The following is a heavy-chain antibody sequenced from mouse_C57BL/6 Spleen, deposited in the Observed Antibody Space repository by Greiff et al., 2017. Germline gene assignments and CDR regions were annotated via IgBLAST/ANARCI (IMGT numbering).Heavy chain of an antibody. J-gene: IGHJ1*03. CDR2: INPNNGGT. D-gene: IGHD1-1*01. V-gene: IGHV1-26*01. CDR1: GYTFTDYY. Sequence: VQLQQSGPELVKPGASVKISCKASGYTFTDYYMNWVKQSHGKSLEWIGDINPNNGGTSYNQKFKGKATLTVDKSSSTAYMELRSLTSEDSAVYYCARYPITTVDVYFDGWGTGTTVTVSS. CDR3: ARYPITTVDVYFDG.